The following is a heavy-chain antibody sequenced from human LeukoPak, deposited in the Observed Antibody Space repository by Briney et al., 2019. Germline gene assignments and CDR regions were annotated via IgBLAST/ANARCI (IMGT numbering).Heavy chain of an antibody. Sequence: SETLSLTCAVYGGSFSGYYWSWIRQPPGKGLEWIGEINHSGSTNYNPSLKSRVTISVDTSKNQFSLKLSSVTAADTAVYYCARRLFWSGYYNDYWGQGTLVSVSS. CDR2: INHSGST. J-gene: IGHJ4*02. D-gene: IGHD3-3*01. CDR1: GGSFSGYY. V-gene: IGHV4-34*01. CDR3: ARRLFWSGYYNDY.